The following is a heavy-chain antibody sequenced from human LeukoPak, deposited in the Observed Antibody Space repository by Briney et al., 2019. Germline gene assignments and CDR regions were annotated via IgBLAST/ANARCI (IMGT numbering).Heavy chain of an antibody. CDR3: GRYGQVPID. Sequence: GRSLRLSCAASGFTFSSYAMHWVRQAPGKGLEWVANIKQDGSEKNYVDSVKGRFTISRDNAKNSLYLQMNSLRVEDTAVYYCGRYGQVPIDWGQGTLVTVSS. D-gene: IGHD3-10*01. CDR1: GFTFSSYA. CDR2: IKQDGSEK. J-gene: IGHJ4*02. V-gene: IGHV3-7*03.